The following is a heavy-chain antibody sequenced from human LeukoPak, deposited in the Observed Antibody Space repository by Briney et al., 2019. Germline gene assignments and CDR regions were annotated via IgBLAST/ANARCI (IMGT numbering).Heavy chain of an antibody. D-gene: IGHD3-3*01. CDR3: QSRFLEWLLDY. V-gene: IGHV4-31*03. CDR1: GGSISSGPYY. Sequence: PSETLSLTCTVSGGSISSGPYYWIWIRQHPGKGLEWIGYITYSGNTYYYPALNSRVTVSLDTSKTQFSLKLSSVTAADTAIYYCQSRFLEWLLDYWGQGTLATVSS. CDR2: ITYSGNT. J-gene: IGHJ4*02.